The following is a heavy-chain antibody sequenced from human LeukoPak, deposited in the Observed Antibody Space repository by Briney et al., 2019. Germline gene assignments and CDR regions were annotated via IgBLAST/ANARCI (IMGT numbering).Heavy chain of an antibody. CDR3: AREEDDY. CDR1: GGSFSGYY. Sequence: SETLSLTCAVYGGSFSGYYWSWIRQPPGKGLEWIGEINHSGSTNYNPSLKSRVTISVDTSKNQFSLKLSSVTAADTAVYYCAREEDDYWGQGTLVTVSS. V-gene: IGHV4-34*01. CDR2: INHSGST. J-gene: IGHJ4*02.